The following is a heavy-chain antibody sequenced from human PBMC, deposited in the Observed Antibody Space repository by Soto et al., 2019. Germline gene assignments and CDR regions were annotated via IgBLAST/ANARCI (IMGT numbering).Heavy chain of an antibody. CDR2: ITYNGDNT. V-gene: IGHV3-23*01. D-gene: IGHD5-18*01. J-gene: IGHJ4*02. CDR3: ARYIRGPTVFYFDF. Sequence: LSCAASGFTFRSYAMTWVRQAPGKGLEWVSVITYNGDNTFYADSVKGRFTISRDNSKDTVYLQMNSLRAEDTAVYYCARYIRGPTVFYFDFWGPGVLVTVSS. CDR1: GFTFRSYA.